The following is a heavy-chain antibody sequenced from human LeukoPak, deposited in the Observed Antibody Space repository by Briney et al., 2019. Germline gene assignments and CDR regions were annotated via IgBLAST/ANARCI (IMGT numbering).Heavy chain of an antibody. Sequence: PGGSLRLSCEASGFSFSSFALHWVRQAPGKGLDWVTMISNDGRSTFYADSVKGRFTISRDNSKNTAYLQMNSLRPDDTAMYHCTRAVVVRGAFDYWGQGTLVAVSS. CDR1: GFSFSSFA. V-gene: IGHV3-30-3*01. D-gene: IGHD3-10*01. CDR3: TRAVVVRGAFDY. CDR2: ISNDGRST. J-gene: IGHJ4*02.